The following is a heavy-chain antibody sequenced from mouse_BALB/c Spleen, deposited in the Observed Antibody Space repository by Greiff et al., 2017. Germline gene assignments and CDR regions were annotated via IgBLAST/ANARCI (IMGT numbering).Heavy chain of an antibody. V-gene: IGHV1S132*01. J-gene: IGHJ4*01. CDR2: IFPGTGTT. D-gene: IGHD2-12*01. CDR3: ASGDTTPCAIDY. CDR1: GYTFTSYW. Sequence: QVQLQQSGAELVKPGASVKLSCTTSGYTFTSYWVQWVNQRPGQGLGWMGEIFPGTGTTYYNEKFKGMATLTKDTSSSASYMKRSSLTSEDSAFYFCASGDTTPCAIDYWGQGTSVTVSS.